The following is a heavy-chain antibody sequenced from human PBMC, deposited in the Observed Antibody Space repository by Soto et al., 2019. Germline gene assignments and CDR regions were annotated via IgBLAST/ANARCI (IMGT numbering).Heavy chain of an antibody. CDR2: ISYDGSNK. CDR3: AKVIDILDHDYGDYGHFDY. D-gene: IGHD4-17*01. V-gene: IGHV3-30*18. J-gene: IGHJ4*02. Sequence: QVQLVESGGGVVQPGRSLRLSCAASGFTFSSYGMHWVRQAPGKGLEWVAVISYDGSNKYYADSVKGRFTISRDNSKNTLYLQMNSLRAEDTAVYYCAKVIDILDHDYGDYGHFDYWGQGTLVTVSS. CDR1: GFTFSSYG.